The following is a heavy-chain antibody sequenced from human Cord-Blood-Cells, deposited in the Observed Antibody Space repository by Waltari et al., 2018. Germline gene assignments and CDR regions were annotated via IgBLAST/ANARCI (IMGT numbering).Heavy chain of an antibody. V-gene: IGHV4-34*01. J-gene: IGHJ3*02. Sequence: QVQLQQWGAGLLKPSETLSLTCAVYGGSFSGYYWSWIRQPPGKGLEWIGEINHSGRTNYNPSLKSRVTISVDTSKNQFSLRLSSVTAADTAVYYCARRYYYDSSGYSNLFDIWGQGTMVTVAS. CDR1: GGSFSGYY. D-gene: IGHD3-22*01. CDR3: ARRYYYDSSGYSNLFDI. CDR2: INHSGRT.